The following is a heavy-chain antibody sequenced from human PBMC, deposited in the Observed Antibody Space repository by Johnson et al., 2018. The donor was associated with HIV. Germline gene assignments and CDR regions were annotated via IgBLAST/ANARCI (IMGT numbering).Heavy chain of an antibody. CDR1: GFSFSSYG. V-gene: IGHV3-30*19. CDR2: ISYDGSIK. J-gene: IGHJ3*02. CDR3: TTVSSSRVGGAFDI. Sequence: QVQLVESGGGVVQPGGALRLSCAASGFSFSSYGMHWVRQAPGKGLEWVAVISYDGSIKYYADSVKGRFTISRDNSKNTLYLQMNSLKTEDTAVYYCTTVSSSRVGGAFDIWGQGTMVTVSS. D-gene: IGHD6-13*01.